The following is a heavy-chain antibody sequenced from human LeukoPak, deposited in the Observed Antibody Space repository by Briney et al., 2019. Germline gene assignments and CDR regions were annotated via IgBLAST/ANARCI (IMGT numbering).Heavy chain of an antibody. CDR2: IYYSGST. CDR3: AREARGQLLYWFDP. D-gene: IGHD2-2*01. CDR1: GGSISSGDYY. J-gene: IGHJ5*02. V-gene: IGHV4-30-4*08. Sequence: PSETLSLTCTVSGGSISSGDYYWSWIRQPPGKGLEWIGYIYYSGSTYYNPPLKSRVTISVDTSKNQFSLKLSSVTAADTAVYYCAREARGQLLYWFDPWGQGTLVTVSS.